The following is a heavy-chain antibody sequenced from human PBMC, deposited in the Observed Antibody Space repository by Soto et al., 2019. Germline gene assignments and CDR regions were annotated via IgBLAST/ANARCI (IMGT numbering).Heavy chain of an antibody. D-gene: IGHD2-15*01. CDR3: ARGGREEDYYGMDV. CDR1: GGSISSGGYS. J-gene: IGHJ6*02. Sequence: PSETLSLTCAVSGGSISSGGYSWSWIRQPPGKGLEWIGYIYHSGSTYYNPSLKSRVTISVDKSKNQFSLKLSSVTAADTAVYYCARGGREEDYYGMDVWGQWTTVTVSS. V-gene: IGHV4-30-2*01. CDR2: IYHSGST.